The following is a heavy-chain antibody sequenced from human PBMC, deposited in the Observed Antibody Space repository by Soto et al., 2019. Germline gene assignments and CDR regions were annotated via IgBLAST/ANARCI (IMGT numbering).Heavy chain of an antibody. D-gene: IGHD5-12*01. J-gene: IGHJ6*02. Sequence: QVQLVQSGAEVKKPASSVKVSCKASGGTFNNYPITWVRQAPGEGLEWMGGSIPIFGTANYAQNFQGRVTISVDESTSTAYMELSSLRSEATAVYYCARGRGYSGDDHYYYFDMDVWGQGTTVTVPS. CDR1: GGTFNNYP. V-gene: IGHV1-69*01. CDR3: ARGRGYSGDDHYYYFDMDV. CDR2: SIPIFGTA.